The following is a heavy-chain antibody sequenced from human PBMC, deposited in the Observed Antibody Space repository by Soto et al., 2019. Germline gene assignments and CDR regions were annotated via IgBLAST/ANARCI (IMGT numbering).Heavy chain of an antibody. CDR3: ATDPTPFAGPPTVYYGLDV. CDR1: GFTFPNFA. V-gene: IGHV3-30-3*01. J-gene: IGHJ6*02. D-gene: IGHD4-4*01. Sequence: QVRLEESGGGVVQPGRSLRLSCAASGFTFPNFALHWIRQAPGEGLEWVAYISSDGTSKYYADSVKGRFSISRDNFKDTLFLQTNTLRPEDTAVYYCATDPTPFAGPPTVYYGLDVWGQGTTVTVSS. CDR2: ISSDGTSK.